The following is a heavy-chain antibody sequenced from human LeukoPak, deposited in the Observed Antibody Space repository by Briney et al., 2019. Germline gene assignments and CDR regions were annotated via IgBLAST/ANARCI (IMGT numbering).Heavy chain of an antibody. J-gene: IGHJ6*03. CDR2: IYYSGST. D-gene: IGHD3-3*01. CDR3: ARHAGTYDFWSGFPYYYYYMDV. CDR1: GGSISSSSYY. V-gene: IGHV4-39*01. Sequence: SETLSLTCTVSGGSISSSSYYWGWIRQPPGKGLEWIGSIYYSGSTYYNPSLKSRVTISVDTSKNQFSLKLRSVTAADTAVYYCARHAGTYDFWSGFPYYYYYMDVWGKGTTVTVSS.